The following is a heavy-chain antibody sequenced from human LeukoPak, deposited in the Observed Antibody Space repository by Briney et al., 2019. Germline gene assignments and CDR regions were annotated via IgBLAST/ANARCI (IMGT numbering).Heavy chain of an antibody. CDR1: GFTFSSNY. CDR2: IYSGGST. J-gene: IGHJ6*02. Sequence: GGSLRLSCAASGFTFSSNYMSWVRQAPGKGLEWVSVIYSGGSTYCADSVKGRFTISRDNSKNTLYLQMNSLRAEDTAVYYCATRSPQENDYYYGMDVWGQGTTVTVSS. V-gene: IGHV3-53*01. D-gene: IGHD6-19*01. CDR3: ATRSPQENDYYYGMDV.